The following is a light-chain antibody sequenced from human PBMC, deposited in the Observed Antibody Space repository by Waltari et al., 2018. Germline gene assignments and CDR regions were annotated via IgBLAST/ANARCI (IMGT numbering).Light chain of an antibody. Sequence: DIVMPQSRLSLLVTTGKTASLSCSSSQSLLHRNGYNYLDWYLQKPGQSPQLLIYLGSNRASGVPDRFSGSGSGTDFTLKISRVEAEDVGVYYCMQALQTPSTFGGGTKVEIK. CDR2: LGS. J-gene: IGKJ4*01. V-gene: IGKV2-28*01. CDR3: MQALQTPST. CDR1: QSLLHRNGYNY.